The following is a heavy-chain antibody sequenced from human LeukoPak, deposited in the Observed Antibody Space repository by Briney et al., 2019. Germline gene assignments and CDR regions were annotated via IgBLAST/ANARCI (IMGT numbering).Heavy chain of an antibody. CDR2: ITYDGSNK. J-gene: IGHJ6*02. CDR1: GFTFSSYA. V-gene: IGHV3-30*04. D-gene: IGHD6-13*01. Sequence: GGSLRLSCAASGFTFSSYAMHWVRQAPGKGLEWVAGITYDGSNKYYADSVKGRFTTSRDNSKNTLYLQMNSLRAADTAVYSCARVGGGIAAAFMDVWGQGTTVTVSS. CDR3: ARVGGGIAAAFMDV.